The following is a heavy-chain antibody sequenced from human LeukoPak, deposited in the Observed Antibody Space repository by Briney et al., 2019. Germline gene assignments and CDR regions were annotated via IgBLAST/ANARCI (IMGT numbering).Heavy chain of an antibody. J-gene: IGHJ4*02. CDR3: ATSGWEDYYDSSGSPPDY. CDR1: GGSISTSNYY. Sequence: PSETLSLTCTVSGGSISTSNYYWGWIRQPPGKGLEWIGNIFYSGSTYYSPSLRSRVTISVDTSKNQFSLKLSSVTAADTAVYYCATSGWEDYYDSSGSPPDYWGQGTLVTVSS. V-gene: IGHV4-39*07. CDR2: IFYSGST. D-gene: IGHD3-22*01.